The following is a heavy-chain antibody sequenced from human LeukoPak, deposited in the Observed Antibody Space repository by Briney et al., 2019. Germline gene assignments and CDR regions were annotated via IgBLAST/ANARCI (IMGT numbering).Heavy chain of an antibody. Sequence: PGGSLRLSCAASGFTFNNYAMSWVRQAPGKGLEWVSAISGSGGSTYYADSVKGRFTISRDNSKNTLYLQMNSLRAEDTAVYYCAKAGSAATIYFDYWGQGTLVTVSS. CDR3: AKAGSAATIYFDY. CDR2: ISGSGGST. D-gene: IGHD5-12*01. J-gene: IGHJ4*02. CDR1: GFTFNNYA. V-gene: IGHV3-23*01.